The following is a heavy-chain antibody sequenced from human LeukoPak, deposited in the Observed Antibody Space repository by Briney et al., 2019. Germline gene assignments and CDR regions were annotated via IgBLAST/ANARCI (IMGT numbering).Heavy chain of an antibody. V-gene: IGHV4-39*01. D-gene: IGHD1-26*01. Sequence: SETLSLTCTVSGGSISSSSYYWGWIRQPPGKGLEWIGSIYYSGSTYDNPSLKSRVTISVDTSKSQFSLRLSSVTAADTAVYYCASLRERSYYARGFDYWGQGILVTVSS. CDR3: ASLRERSYYARGFDY. CDR1: GGSISSSSYY. J-gene: IGHJ4*02. CDR2: IYYSGST.